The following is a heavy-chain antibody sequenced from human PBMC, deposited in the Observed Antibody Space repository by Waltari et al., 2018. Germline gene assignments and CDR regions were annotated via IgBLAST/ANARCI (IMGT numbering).Heavy chain of an antibody. V-gene: IGHV3-30*18. CDR2: VSFDGSGK. CDR3: VKAGPGGSGWYYYES. Sequence: QVQLVESGGGVVQPGRSLRLSCNASGFTFNTCGMHWVRQAPGKGLEWVAVVSFDGSGKIYTDSVKGRFTISRDNFKNTLHLQMNSLRGEDTAVYYCVKAGPGGSGWYYYESWGQGTLVTVSS. J-gene: IGHJ4*02. D-gene: IGHD6-19*01. CDR1: GFTFNTCG.